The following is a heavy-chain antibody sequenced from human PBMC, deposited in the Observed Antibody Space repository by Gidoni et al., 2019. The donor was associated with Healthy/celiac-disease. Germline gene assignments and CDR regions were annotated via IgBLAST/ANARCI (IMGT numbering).Heavy chain of an antibody. CDR3: AKVPSGITIVGVGGRFKSYYFDY. Sequence: CTASGFTFRSYAMRWVRQAPGKGLEWVSAISGSGGSTYYADSVKGRFTISRDNSKNTLYLQMNSLRAEDTAVYYCAKVPSGITIVGVGGRFKSYYFDYWGQGTLVTVSS. CDR2: ISGSGGST. V-gene: IGHV3-23*01. CDR1: GFTFRSYA. J-gene: IGHJ4*02. D-gene: IGHD3-3*01.